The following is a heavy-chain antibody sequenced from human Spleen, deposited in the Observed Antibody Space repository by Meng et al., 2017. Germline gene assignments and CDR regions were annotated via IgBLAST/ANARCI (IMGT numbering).Heavy chain of an antibody. CDR3: ARGPFYYDSSAPLGDY. D-gene: IGHD3-22*01. CDR2: IYYSGST. Sequence: SETLSLTCTVSGGSISSYYWSWIRQPPGKGLEWIGYIYYSGSTNYNPSLKSRVTISVDTSKNQFSLKLSSVTAADTAVYYCARGPFYYDSSAPLGDYWGQGTLVTVSS. J-gene: IGHJ4*02. V-gene: IGHV4-59*01. CDR1: GGSISSYY.